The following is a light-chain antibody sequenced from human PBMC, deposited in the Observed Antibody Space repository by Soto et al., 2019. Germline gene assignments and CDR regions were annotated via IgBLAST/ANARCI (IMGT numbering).Light chain of an antibody. CDR2: EVN. Sequence: QSALTQPASVSGSPGQSITISCTGTSSDVGSYNLVSWYQQHPGKAPKIMIYEVNNRPSRVSDRFSGSKSDNTASLTISRLQAEDEADYYCCSYAGSGTVIFGGGTKLTVL. V-gene: IGLV2-23*02. CDR1: SSDVGSYNL. CDR3: CSYAGSGTVI. J-gene: IGLJ2*01.